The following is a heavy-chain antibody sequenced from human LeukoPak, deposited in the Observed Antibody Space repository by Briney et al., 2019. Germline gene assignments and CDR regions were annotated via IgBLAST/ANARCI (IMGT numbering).Heavy chain of an antibody. Sequence: PSETLSLTCTVSGGSTSSYYWSWIRQPPGKGLEWIWYIYYSGSTNYNPSLKSRVTISVDTSKNQFSLKLSSVTAADTAVYYCARGSSSSDPGAFDIWGQGTMVTVSS. CDR2: IYYSGST. CDR3: ARGSSSSDPGAFDI. J-gene: IGHJ3*02. D-gene: IGHD6-6*01. V-gene: IGHV4-59*01. CDR1: GGSTSSYY.